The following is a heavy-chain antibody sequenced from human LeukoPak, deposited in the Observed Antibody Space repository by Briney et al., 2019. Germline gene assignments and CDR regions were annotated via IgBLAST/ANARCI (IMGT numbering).Heavy chain of an antibody. J-gene: IGHJ4*02. CDR3: ARGAYCGGDCYQRSLDY. V-gene: IGHV1-18*01. D-gene: IGHD2-21*02. CDR2: ISAYNGNT. CDR1: GYTFTNYG. Sequence: GASVKVSCKASGYTFTNYGISWVRQAPGQGLEWMGWISAYNGNTNYAQKLQDRVTMTTDTSTSTAYMEVRSLRSDDTAVYYSARGAYCGGDCYQRSLDYWGQGALVTVSS.